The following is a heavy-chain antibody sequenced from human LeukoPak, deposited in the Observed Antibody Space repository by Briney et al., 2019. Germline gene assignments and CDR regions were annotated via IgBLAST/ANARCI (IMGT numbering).Heavy chain of an antibody. J-gene: IGHJ3*02. CDR2: IIPIFGTA. Sequence: ASVKVSCKASGGTFSSYAISWVRQTPGQGLEWMGGIIPIFGTANYAQKFQGRVTITADKSTSTAYMELSSLRSEDTAVYYCARGQLVPDAFDIWGQGTMVTVSS. V-gene: IGHV1-69*06. CDR1: GGTFSSYA. D-gene: IGHD1-1*01. CDR3: ARGQLVPDAFDI.